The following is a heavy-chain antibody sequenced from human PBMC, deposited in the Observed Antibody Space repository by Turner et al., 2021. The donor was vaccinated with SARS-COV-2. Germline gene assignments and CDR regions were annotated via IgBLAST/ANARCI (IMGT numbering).Heavy chain of an antibody. D-gene: IGHD3-22*01. V-gene: IGHV3-13*04. CDR1: GFTFSSYD. J-gene: IGHJ4*02. CDR3: ARANYDSSGYYCYFDY. Sequence: EVQLVESGGGLLQPGGSLRLSCAPSGFTFSSYDMHWVRQATGKGLEWVSVIGTAGDTYYPGSVKGRFTISRENAKNSLYLQMNTLRAGDTAVYYCARANYDSSGYYCYFDYWGQGTLVTVSS. CDR2: IGTAGDT.